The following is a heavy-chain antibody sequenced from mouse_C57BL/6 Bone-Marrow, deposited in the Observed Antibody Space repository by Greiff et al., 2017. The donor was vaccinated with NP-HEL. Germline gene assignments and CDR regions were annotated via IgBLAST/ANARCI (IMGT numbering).Heavy chain of an antibody. CDR2: IYPGDGDT. J-gene: IGHJ2*01. V-gene: IGHV1-82*01. CDR1: GYAFSSSW. D-gene: IGHD2-12*01. CDR3: SLTTDY. Sequence: VQLQQSGPELVKPGASVKISCKASGYAFSSSWMNWVQQRPGKGLEWIGRIYPGDGDTNYNGKFKGKATLTADKSSSTAYMQPSSLTSEDSAVYFCSLTTDYWGQGTTLTVSS.